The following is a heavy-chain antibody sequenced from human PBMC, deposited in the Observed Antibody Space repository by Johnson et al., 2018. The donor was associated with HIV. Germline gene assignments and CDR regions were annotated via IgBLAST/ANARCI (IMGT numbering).Heavy chain of an antibody. Sequence: EVQLLESGGGVVQPGRSLRLSCAASGFTFSTYAVHWVRQATGKGLEWVSAIGTAGDTYYPGSVKGRFTISRENAKNSLYLQMNSLRAEDTAVYYCARDRNIAARQDAFDIWGQGTMVTVSS. V-gene: IGHV3-13*01. J-gene: IGHJ3*02. CDR3: ARDRNIAARQDAFDI. CDR2: IGTAGDT. CDR1: GFTFSTYA. D-gene: IGHD6-6*01.